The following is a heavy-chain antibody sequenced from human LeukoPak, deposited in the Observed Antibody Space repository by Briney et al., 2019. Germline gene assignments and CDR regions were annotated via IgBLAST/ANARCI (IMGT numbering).Heavy chain of an antibody. V-gene: IGHV1-18*01. CDR1: GYTFTSYG. CDR3: ARDGANGSGFFYSPNAFDM. J-gene: IGHJ3*02. Sequence: ASVKVSCKASGYTFTSYGISWVRQAPGQGPEGMGWISAETGYTNYAQKFQDRVTMTTDTSTSTAYMELRSLKSDDTAVYYCARDGANGSGFFYSPNAFDMWGQGTMVTVSS. D-gene: IGHD3-22*01. CDR2: ISAETGYT.